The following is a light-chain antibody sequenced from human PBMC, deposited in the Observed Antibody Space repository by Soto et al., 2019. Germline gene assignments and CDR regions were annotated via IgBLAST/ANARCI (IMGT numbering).Light chain of an antibody. CDR2: GTS. V-gene: IGKV3-20*01. J-gene: IGKJ1*01. CDR3: QQYGSSPPT. Sequence: EIVLTQSPGTLSLPPGERATLSCRASQSVSSNYLAWYQQKPGQAPRRLIYGTSSRATGIPDRFSGSGSGTDFTLTISRLEPEDFAVYYCQQYGSSPPTFGQGTKVDIK. CDR1: QSVSSNY.